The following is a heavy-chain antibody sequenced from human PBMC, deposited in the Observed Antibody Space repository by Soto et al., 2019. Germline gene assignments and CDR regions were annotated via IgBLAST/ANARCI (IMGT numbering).Heavy chain of an antibody. CDR3: AKDSPVSGNYQDLDY. V-gene: IGHV3-30*18. Sequence: PGGSLRLSCAASGFTFSSYGMHWVRQAPGKGLEWVAVISYDGSNKYYADSVKGRFTISRDNSKNTLYLQMNSPTDADTAVYYCAKDSPVSGNYQDLDYWGPGTLVTVSS. D-gene: IGHD1-26*01. CDR2: ISYDGSNK. CDR1: GFTFSSYG. J-gene: IGHJ4*02.